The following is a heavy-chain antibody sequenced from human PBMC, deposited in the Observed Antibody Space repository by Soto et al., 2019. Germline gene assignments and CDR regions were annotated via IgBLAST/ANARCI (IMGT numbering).Heavy chain of an antibody. CDR3: ARDHRFRGIAAAGTLFYYGMDV. D-gene: IGHD6-13*01. Sequence: GASVKVSCKASGGTFSSYAISWVRQAPGQGLEWMGGIIPIFGTANYAQKSQGRVTITADESTSTAYMELSSLRSEDTAVYYCARDHRFRGIAAAGTLFYYGMDVWGQGTTVTVSS. V-gene: IGHV1-69*13. CDR1: GGTFSSYA. CDR2: IIPIFGTA. J-gene: IGHJ6*02.